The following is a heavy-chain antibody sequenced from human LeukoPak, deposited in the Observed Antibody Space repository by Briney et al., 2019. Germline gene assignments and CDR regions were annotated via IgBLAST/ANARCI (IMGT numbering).Heavy chain of an antibody. CDR2: IKQEGSEK. D-gene: IGHD5-24*01. V-gene: IGHV3-7*05. CDR3: ARASDPWLQLT. J-gene: IGHJ5*02. CDR1: GFTFSNYW. Sequence: GGSLRLSCAASGFTFSNYWMIWVRQAPGKGPEWVGNIKQEGSEKRYADSVRGRFTISRDNAQTSLYLQMNSLRAEDTAVYYCARASDPWLQLTWGQGTLVTVSS.